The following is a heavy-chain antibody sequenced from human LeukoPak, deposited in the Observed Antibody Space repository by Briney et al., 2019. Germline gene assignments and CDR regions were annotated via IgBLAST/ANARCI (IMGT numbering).Heavy chain of an antibody. V-gene: IGHV4-34*01. Sequence: SETLSLTCAVYGGSFSGYYWSWIRQPPGKGLEWIGEINHSGSTNYNPSLKSRVTISVDTSKNQFSLKLSSVTAADTAVYYCARHPPYGSGSYSYNWFDPWGQGTLVTVSS. CDR2: INHSGST. CDR3: ARHPPYGSGSYSYNWFDP. J-gene: IGHJ5*02. CDR1: GGSFSGYY. D-gene: IGHD3-10*01.